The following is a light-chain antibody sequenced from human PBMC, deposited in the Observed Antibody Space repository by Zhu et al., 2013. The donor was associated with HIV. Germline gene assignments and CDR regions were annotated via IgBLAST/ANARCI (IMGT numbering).Light chain of an antibody. CDR3: QQYGRSPIT. CDR1: QTVRH. Sequence: EIVLMQSPGSLSLSRGESATLSCRASQTVRHIAWYHQKPGQPPRLLLYGSSSRAPGIPERFSGSGSGTDFTLTITGLEPEDFGMYFCQQYGRSPITFGQGTRLENK. J-gene: IGKJ5*01. CDR2: GSS. V-gene: IGKV3-20*01.